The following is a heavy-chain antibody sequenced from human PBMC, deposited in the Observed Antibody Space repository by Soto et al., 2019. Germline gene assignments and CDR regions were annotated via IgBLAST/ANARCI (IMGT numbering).Heavy chain of an antibody. CDR3: TTGNPDGYIYYFYYQMDV. J-gene: IGHJ6*03. CDR2: IKSKTEGGTI. V-gene: IGHV3-15*01. CDR1: GFTFKNAW. Sequence: GGSLRLSCAASGFTFKNAWMSWVRQAPGKGLEWVGRIKSKTEGGTIDYAVPVKGRFTISRDDSKNTLYLQMNSLKTEDTALYYCTTGNPDGYIYYFYYQMDVWGKGTTVTVSS. D-gene: IGHD5-12*01.